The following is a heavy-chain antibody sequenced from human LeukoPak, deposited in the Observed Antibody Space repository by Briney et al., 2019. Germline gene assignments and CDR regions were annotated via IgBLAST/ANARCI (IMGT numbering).Heavy chain of an antibody. CDR1: GGSISSGSYY. V-gene: IGHV4-61*02. CDR2: IYTSGGT. J-gene: IGHJ4*01. D-gene: IGHD6-13*01. Sequence: SETLSLTCTVSGGSISSGSYYWSWIRQPAGKGLEWIGRIYTSGGTNYNPSLKSRVTISVDTSKNQFSLKLSSVTAADTAVYYCAKVGSSTWYAPHFDYWGQEPWSPSPQ. CDR3: AKVGSSTWYAPHFDY.